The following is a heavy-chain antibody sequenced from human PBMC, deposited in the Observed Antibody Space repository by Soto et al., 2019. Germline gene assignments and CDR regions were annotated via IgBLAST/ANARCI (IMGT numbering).Heavy chain of an antibody. Sequence: PSETLSLTCAVYGGSFSGYYWSWIRQPPGNGLEWIGEINHSGSTNYNPSLKSRVTISVDTSKNQFSLKLSSVTAADTAVYYCARGHSAFDIWGQGTMVTVSS. CDR2: INHSGST. J-gene: IGHJ3*02. CDR3: ARGHSAFDI. V-gene: IGHV4-34*01. CDR1: GGSFSGYY.